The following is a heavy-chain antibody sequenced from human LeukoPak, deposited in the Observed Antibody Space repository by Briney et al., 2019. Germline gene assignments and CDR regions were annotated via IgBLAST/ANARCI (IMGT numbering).Heavy chain of an antibody. D-gene: IGHD6-19*01. V-gene: IGHV1-2*02. J-gene: IGHJ4*02. CDR1: GYTFTGYY. Sequence: AASVKVSCKASGYTFTGYYMHWVRQAPGQGLEWMGWINPNSGGTNYAQKFQGRVNMTRDTSISTAYMELSRLRSDDTAVYYCASIAVAGRAFDYWGQGTLVTVSS. CDR2: INPNSGGT. CDR3: ASIAVAGRAFDY.